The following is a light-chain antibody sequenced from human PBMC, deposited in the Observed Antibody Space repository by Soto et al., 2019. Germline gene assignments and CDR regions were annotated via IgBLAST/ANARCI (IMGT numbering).Light chain of an antibody. Sequence: DIQMTQSPSSLSASVGDRVTITCQASQDISNYLNWYQQKPGKAPKLLIYDASNLETGVPSRFSGRGSWTDFTFPISSLQPEDIATYYCQQYDNLPYTFGQGTKLEIK. J-gene: IGKJ2*01. CDR1: QDISNY. V-gene: IGKV1-33*01. CDR3: QQYDNLPYT. CDR2: DAS.